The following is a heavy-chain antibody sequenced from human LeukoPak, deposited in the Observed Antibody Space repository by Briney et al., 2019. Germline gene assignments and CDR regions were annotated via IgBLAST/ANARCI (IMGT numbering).Heavy chain of an antibody. Sequence: SETLSLTCAVCGGSFSGYYWSWIRQPPGKGLEWIGEINHSGSTNYNPSLKSRVTISVDTSKNQFSLKLSSVTAADTAVYYCARGQRGKAAAGTVSPYYYYYYMDVWGKGTTVTVSS. V-gene: IGHV4-34*01. J-gene: IGHJ6*03. CDR1: GGSFSGYY. D-gene: IGHD6-13*01. CDR2: INHSGST. CDR3: ARGQRGKAAAGTVSPYYYYYYMDV.